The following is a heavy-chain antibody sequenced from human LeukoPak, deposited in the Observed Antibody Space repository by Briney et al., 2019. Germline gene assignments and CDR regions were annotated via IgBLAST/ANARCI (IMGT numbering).Heavy chain of an antibody. V-gene: IGHV3-23*01. CDR3: EKTTVGYSSGRYPGWPVDY. CDR2: IFGRGGIA. CDR1: GFTFNSYA. Sequence: GGSLRLSCVASGFTFNSYAMYWVRQAPGQGLESISGIFGRGGIAHSAGDDKVRFTISRDNSKNTVYLQLDSLRVEDTAVYYCEKTTVGYSSGRYPGWPVDYWGQGALVTVSS. D-gene: IGHD2-15*01. J-gene: IGHJ4*02.